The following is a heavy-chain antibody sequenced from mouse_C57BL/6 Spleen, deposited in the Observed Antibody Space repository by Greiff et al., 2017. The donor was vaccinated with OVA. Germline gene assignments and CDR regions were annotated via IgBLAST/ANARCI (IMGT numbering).Heavy chain of an antibody. Sequence: QVQLQQPGAELVMPGASVKLSCKASGYTFTSYWMHWVKQRPGQGLEWIGEIDPSDSYTNYNQKFKGKSTLTVDKSSSTAYMQLSSLTSEDSAVYYCARGDSSGYGFAYWGQGTLVTVSA. CDR1: GYTFTSYW. V-gene: IGHV1-69*01. CDR2: IDPSDSYT. D-gene: IGHD3-2*02. J-gene: IGHJ3*01. CDR3: ARGDSSGYGFAY.